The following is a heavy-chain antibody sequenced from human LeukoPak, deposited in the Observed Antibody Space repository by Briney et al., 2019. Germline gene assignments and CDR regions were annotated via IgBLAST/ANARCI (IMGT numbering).Heavy chain of an antibody. V-gene: IGHV1-18*01. J-gene: IGHJ4*02. CDR2: ISIHNGNT. CDR3: ARSARQWLDY. CDR1: GYTFSDYG. D-gene: IGHD6-19*01. Sequence: GASVKVSCKASGYTFSDYGISWVRQAPGQGLEWMGWISIHNGNTNPQKFQGRVTLTTDTSTNTAYLELRSLTSDDTAVYYCARSARQWLDYWGQGTLVTVSS.